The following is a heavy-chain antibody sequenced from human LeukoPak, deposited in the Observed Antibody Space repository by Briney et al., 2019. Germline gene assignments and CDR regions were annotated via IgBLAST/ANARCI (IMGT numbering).Heavy chain of an antibody. J-gene: IGHJ4*02. CDR3: ARAKPKNMVRGLIMRRESRYYFDY. CDR2: ISWDGGTT. V-gene: IGHV3-43D*03. Sequence: GGSLRLSCAASGFTFDDYAMHWVRQPPGKGLEWVSLISWDGGTTYYADSVKGRFTISRDNSKSTLYIQMNSLRAEDTAAYYCARAKPKNMVRGLIMRRESRYYFDYWGQGTLVTVSS. D-gene: IGHD3-10*01. CDR1: GFTFDDYA.